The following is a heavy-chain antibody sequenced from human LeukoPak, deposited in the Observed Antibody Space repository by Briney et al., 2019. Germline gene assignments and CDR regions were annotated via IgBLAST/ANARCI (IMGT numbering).Heavy chain of an antibody. CDR2: IYYSGST. J-gene: IGHJ5*02. Sequence: SETLSLTCTVSGGSISSSSYYWGWIRQPPGKGLEWIGSIYYSGSTYYNPSLKSRVTISVDTSKNQFSLKLSSVTAADTAVYYCARDGGRTTMIVVVTNWFDPWGQGTLVTVSS. D-gene: IGHD3-22*01. V-gene: IGHV4-39*07. CDR1: GGSISSSSYY. CDR3: ARDGGRTTMIVVVTNWFDP.